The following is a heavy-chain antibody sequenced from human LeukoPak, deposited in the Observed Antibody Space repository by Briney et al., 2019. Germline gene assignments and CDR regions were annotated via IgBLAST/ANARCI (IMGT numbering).Heavy chain of an antibody. Sequence: SETLSLTCAVYGGSFSGYYWSWIRQPPGKGLEWIGEVNHSGSTNYNPSLKSRVTISVDTSKNQFSLKLSSVTAADTAVYYCARGEEWELLYGYWGQGTLVTVSS. D-gene: IGHD1-26*01. CDR2: VNHSGST. CDR1: GGSFSGYY. V-gene: IGHV4-34*01. J-gene: IGHJ4*02. CDR3: ARGEEWELLYGY.